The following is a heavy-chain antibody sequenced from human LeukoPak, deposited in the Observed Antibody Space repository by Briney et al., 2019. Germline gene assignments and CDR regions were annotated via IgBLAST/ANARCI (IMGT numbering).Heavy chain of an antibody. CDR1: GGSFSGYY. D-gene: IGHD6-19*01. Sequence: KPSETLSLTCADYGGSFSGYYWSWIRQPPGKGLEWIGEINHSGSTNYNPSLKSRVTISVDTSKNQFSLKLSSVTAADTAVYYCARTGSVVAGTPYYYYGMDVWGQGTTVTVSS. CDR3: ARTGSVVAGTPYYYYGMDV. CDR2: INHSGST. J-gene: IGHJ6*02. V-gene: IGHV4-34*01.